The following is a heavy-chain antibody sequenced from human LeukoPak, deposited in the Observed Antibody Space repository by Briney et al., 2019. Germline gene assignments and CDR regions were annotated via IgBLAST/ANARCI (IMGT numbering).Heavy chain of an antibody. CDR2: IYPGDSDT. CDR3: LAAPGTGLDY. Sequence: GESLKISCKGSGYRFTNYWIGWVRQMPGKGLEWMGIIYPGDSDTRYSPSFQGHVTISVDKSITTAYLQWSSLKASDTAIYYCLAAPGTGLDYWGQGTLVTVSS. J-gene: IGHJ4*02. CDR1: GYRFTNYW. V-gene: IGHV5-51*01. D-gene: IGHD6-13*01.